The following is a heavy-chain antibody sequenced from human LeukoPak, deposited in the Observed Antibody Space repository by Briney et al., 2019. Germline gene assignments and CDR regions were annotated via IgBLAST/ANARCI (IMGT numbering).Heavy chain of an antibody. V-gene: IGHV3-23*01. D-gene: IGHD2-2*01. CDR3: AKTDCSSTTCYVIDY. CDR2: ISGSGGST. Sequence: LTGGSLRLSCAASGFTFSSYAMSWVRQAPGKGLEWVSGISGSGGSTNYADSVKGRFTISRDNSKKTLYLQMNSLRAEDTAVYSCAKTDCSSTTCYVIDYWGQGTLVTVSS. J-gene: IGHJ4*02. CDR1: GFTFSSYA.